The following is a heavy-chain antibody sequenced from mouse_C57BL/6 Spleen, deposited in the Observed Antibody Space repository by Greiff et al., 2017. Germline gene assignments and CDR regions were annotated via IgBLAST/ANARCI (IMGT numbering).Heavy chain of an antibody. CDR3: ARDGSSSLYSLDY. Sequence: VQLQQPGAELVMPGASVKLSCTASGYTFTSYWMHWVKQRPGQGLEWIGEIDPSDSYTNYHQKFKGKSTLTVDKSSSTAYMQLSSLTSEDTAIYYCARDGSSSLYSLDYWGQGTSVTVSS. V-gene: IGHV1-69*01. D-gene: IGHD1-1*01. CDR1: GYTFTSYW. CDR2: IDPSDSYT. J-gene: IGHJ4*01.